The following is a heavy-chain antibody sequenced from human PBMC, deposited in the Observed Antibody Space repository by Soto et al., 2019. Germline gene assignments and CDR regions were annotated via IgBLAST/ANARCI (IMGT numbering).Heavy chain of an antibody. J-gene: IGHJ3*02. Sequence: EVQLLESGGGLVQPGGSLRLSCAASGFTFSSYAMSWVRQAPGKGLEWVSAIRGSGGSTYYADSVKGRFTISRDNSKNTLYLQMNSLRAEDTAVYYCAKVINVIVVVPDATGNAFDIWGQGTMVTVSS. V-gene: IGHV3-23*01. CDR3: AKVINVIVVVPDATGNAFDI. CDR1: GFTFSSYA. CDR2: IRGSGGST. D-gene: IGHD2-2*01.